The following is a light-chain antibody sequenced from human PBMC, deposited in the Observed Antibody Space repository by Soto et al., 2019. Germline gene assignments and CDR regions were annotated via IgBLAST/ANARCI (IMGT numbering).Light chain of an antibody. CDR2: GAS. J-gene: IGKJ1*01. V-gene: IGKV3-20*01. Sequence: ENVLTQSPGTLSLSPGERATLSCGASESVSSNFLAWYQQRPGQAPRLLIYGASSRATGIPDRFSGSGSGTDFTLTISRLEPEDFAVYYCHQYGGSPSTFGQGTKVEI. CDR3: HQYGGSPST. CDR1: ESVSSNF.